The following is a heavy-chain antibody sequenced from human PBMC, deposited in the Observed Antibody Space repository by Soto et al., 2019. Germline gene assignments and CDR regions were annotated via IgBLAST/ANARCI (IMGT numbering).Heavy chain of an antibody. CDR2: IIPIFGTA. D-gene: IGHD6-19*01. CDR1: GGTFSSYA. V-gene: IGHV1-69*12. J-gene: IGHJ4*02. Sequence: QVQLVQSGAEVKKPGSSVKVSCKASGGTFSSYAISWVRQAPGQGLEWMGGIIPIFGTANYAQKFQGRVTITADETTSTAYLELRSLRSEDTAGYYCARDRYRSGWYVGYFDYWGQGTLVTVSS. CDR3: ARDRYRSGWYVGYFDY.